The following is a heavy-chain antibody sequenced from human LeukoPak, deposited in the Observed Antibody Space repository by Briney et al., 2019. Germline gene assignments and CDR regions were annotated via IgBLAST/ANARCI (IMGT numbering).Heavy chain of an antibody. CDR2: IYHSGST. CDR3: ARFTSFGVGPDY. V-gene: IGHV4-38-2*01. Sequence: PSETLSLTCAVSGYSISSGYYWGWIRQPPGKGLEWIGSIYHSGSTYYNPSLKSRVTISVDTSKNQFSLKLSSVTAADTAVYYCARFTSFGVGPDYWGQGTLVTVSS. CDR1: GYSISSGYY. D-gene: IGHD3-3*01. J-gene: IGHJ4*02.